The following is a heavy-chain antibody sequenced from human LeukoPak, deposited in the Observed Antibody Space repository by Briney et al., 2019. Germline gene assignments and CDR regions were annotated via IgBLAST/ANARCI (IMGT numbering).Heavy chain of an antibody. CDR2: INTNTGNP. D-gene: IGHD2-15*01. CDR1: GYTFTSYA. CDR3: ARPIVVVVAARNARYYYYGMDV. V-gene: IGHV7-4-1*02. Sequence: ASVKVSCKASGYTFTSYAMNWVRQAPGQGLEWMGWINTNTGNPTYAQGFTGRFVFSLDTSVSTAYLQISSLKAEDTAVYYCARPIVVVVAARNARYYYYGMDVWGQGTTVTVSS. J-gene: IGHJ6*02.